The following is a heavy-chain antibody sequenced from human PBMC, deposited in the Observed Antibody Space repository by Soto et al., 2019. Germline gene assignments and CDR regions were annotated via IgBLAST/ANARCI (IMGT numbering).Heavy chain of an antibody. J-gene: IGHJ4*02. V-gene: IGHV3-66*01. D-gene: IGHD3-22*01. CDR2: IYSGGST. Sequence: PGGSLRLSCAASGFTFSIYSMTWVRQAPGKGLEWVSVIYSGGSTYYADSVKGRFTISRDNSKNTLYLQMNSLRAEDTAVYYCAREGGTRKYYYDSSGYPPLGYWGQGTLVTVSS. CDR1: GFTFSIYS. CDR3: AREGGTRKYYYDSSGYPPLGY.